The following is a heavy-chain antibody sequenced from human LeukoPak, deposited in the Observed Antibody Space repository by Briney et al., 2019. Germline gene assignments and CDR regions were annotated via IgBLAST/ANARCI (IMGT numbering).Heavy chain of an antibody. J-gene: IGHJ3*02. CDR2: IHYSGST. D-gene: IGHD5-18*01. V-gene: IGHV4-59*01. Sequence: SETLSLTCTVSGGSISSYYWSWIRQPPGKGLEWIGYIHYSGSTNNNPSLKSRVTISVDTSKNQFSLKLSSVTAADTAVYYCARSGYSYGADAFDIWGQGTMVTVSS. CDR1: GGSISSYY. CDR3: ARSGYSYGADAFDI.